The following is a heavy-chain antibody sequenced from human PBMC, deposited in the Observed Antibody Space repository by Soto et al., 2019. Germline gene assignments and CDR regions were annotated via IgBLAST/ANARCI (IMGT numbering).Heavy chain of an antibody. CDR1: GGSISGSY. D-gene: IGHD6-19*01. V-gene: IGHV4-59*01. CDR3: ARSVAVPGAHIDY. J-gene: IGHJ4*02. Sequence: SETLSLTCAVSGGSISGSYWSWIRQSPGKGLEWLGYVYYTGSTNYSPSLRSRVSISVDTSKNEFSLRLSSVTAADTAVYFCARSVAVPGAHIDYWGQGTQVTVSS. CDR2: VYYTGST.